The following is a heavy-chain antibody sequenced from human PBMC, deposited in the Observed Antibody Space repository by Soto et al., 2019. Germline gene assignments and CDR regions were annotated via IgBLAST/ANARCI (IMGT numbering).Heavy chain of an antibody. Sequence: GGSLRLSCAASGFTFSSYGMHWVRQAPGKGLEWVAVISYDGSNKYYADSVKGRFTISRDNSKNTLYLQMNSLRAEDTAVYYCAKGHFVGNYYGMDVWGQGTTVTVSS. V-gene: IGHV3-30*18. J-gene: IGHJ6*02. CDR1: GFTFSSYG. D-gene: IGHD3-3*02. CDR2: ISYDGSNK. CDR3: AKGHFVGNYYGMDV.